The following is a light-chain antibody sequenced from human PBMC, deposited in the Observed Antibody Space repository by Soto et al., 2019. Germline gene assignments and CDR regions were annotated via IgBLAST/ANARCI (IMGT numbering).Light chain of an antibody. CDR3: QHYSHWPPMWT. V-gene: IGKV3-15*01. J-gene: IGKJ1*01. CDR2: GSS. CDR1: QSVSNN. Sequence: EIVMTQSPATLSVSPGERATLSCRASQSVSNNLAWYQQKPGQTPRLLIYGSSTRATGIPARFSGSGSGTEFTLTISSLQSEDFAVYYCQHYSHWPPMWTFGQGTKVEVK.